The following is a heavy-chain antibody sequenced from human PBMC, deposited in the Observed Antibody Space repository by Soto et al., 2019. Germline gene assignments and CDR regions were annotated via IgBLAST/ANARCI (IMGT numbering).Heavy chain of an antibody. V-gene: IGHV3-66*01. CDR3: ARARGSSWFRYYFDY. CDR2: IYSGGST. Sequence: GGSLRLSCAASGFTVSSNYMSWVRQAPGKGLEWVSVIYSGGSTYYADSVKGRFTISRDNSKNTLYLQMNSLRAEDTAVYYCARARGSSWFRYYFDYWGQGTLVTVSS. J-gene: IGHJ4*02. CDR1: GFTVSSNY. D-gene: IGHD6-13*01.